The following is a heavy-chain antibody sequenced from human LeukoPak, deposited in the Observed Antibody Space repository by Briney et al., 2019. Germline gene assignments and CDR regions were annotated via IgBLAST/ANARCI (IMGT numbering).Heavy chain of an antibody. CDR1: GGSISSYY. D-gene: IGHD6-13*01. CDR2: IYTSGST. Sequence: SETLSLTCTVYGGSISSYYWSWIRQPPGKGLEWIGRIYTSGSTNYNPSLKSRVTISVDTSKNQFSLKLSSVTAADTAVYYCARGASSWYSYYFDYWGQGTLVTVSS. J-gene: IGHJ4*02. CDR3: ARGASSWYSYYFDY. V-gene: IGHV4-4*08.